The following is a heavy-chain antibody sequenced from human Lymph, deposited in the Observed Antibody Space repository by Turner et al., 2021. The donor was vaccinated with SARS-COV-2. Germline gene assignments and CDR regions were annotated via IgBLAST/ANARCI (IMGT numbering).Heavy chain of an antibody. CDR1: GYTFTRYD. J-gene: IGHJ5*02. CDR3: ARAAQLTVWFDP. D-gene: IGHD3-9*01. V-gene: IGHV1-8*01. CDR2: MGPNSGNT. Sequence: QVQLVQSGAEVKKPGASVKVSCMASGYTFTRYDINWVRQATGQGLEGMGWMGPNSGNTGYAQKFQGRVTMTRNTSISTAYMELSSLRSEDTAVYYCARAAQLTVWFDPWGQGTLVTVSS.